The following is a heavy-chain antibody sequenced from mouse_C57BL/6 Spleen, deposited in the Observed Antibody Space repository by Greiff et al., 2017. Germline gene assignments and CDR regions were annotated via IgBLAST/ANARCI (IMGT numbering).Heavy chain of an antibody. V-gene: IGHV1-61*01. D-gene: IGHD1-1*01. CDR2: IYPSDSET. Sequence: QVQLQQPGAELVRPGSSVKLSCKASGYTFTSYWMDWVKQRPGQGLEWIGNIYPSDSETHYNQKFKDKATLTVDKSSSTAYMQLSSLTSEDSAVYYCARKASSLYWYFDGWGTGTTVTVSS. J-gene: IGHJ1*03. CDR3: ARKASSLYWYFDG. CDR1: GYTFTSYW.